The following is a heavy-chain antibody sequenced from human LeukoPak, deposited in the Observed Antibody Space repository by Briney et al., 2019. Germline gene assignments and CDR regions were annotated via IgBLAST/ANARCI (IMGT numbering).Heavy chain of an antibody. V-gene: IGHV1-8*01. Sequence: GASVRVSCKASGYTFTSYDINWVRQATGQGLEWMGWMNPNSGNTGYAQKFQGRVTMTRNTSISTAYMELSSLRSEDTAVYYCARELGDNKYYFDYWGQGTLVTVSS. D-gene: IGHD3-10*01. CDR2: MNPNSGNT. J-gene: IGHJ4*02. CDR1: GYTFTSYD. CDR3: ARELGDNKYYFDY.